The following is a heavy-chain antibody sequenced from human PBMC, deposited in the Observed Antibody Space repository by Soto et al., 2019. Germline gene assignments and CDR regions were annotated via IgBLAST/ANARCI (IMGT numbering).Heavy chain of an antibody. D-gene: IGHD2-2*01. J-gene: IGHJ6*03. CDR3: ARVRGNAVIPGDTPEDSYMDV. V-gene: IGHV3-21*01. CDR2: ISGGGSSI. Sequence: EVHLVESGGGLVKPGGSLRLSCAASGFTFSTYSMDWVRQAPGKGLEWVSSISGGGSSIYSADSVKGRFSISRDNAKNSLYLQMNGLRAEDTAVYYCARVRGNAVIPGDTPEDSYMDVWGRGTTVTVSS. CDR1: GFTFSTYS.